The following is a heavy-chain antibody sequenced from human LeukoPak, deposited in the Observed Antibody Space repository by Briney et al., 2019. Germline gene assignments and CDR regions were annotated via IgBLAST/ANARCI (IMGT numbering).Heavy chain of an antibody. D-gene: IGHD2-8*01. V-gene: IGHV4-39*01. Sequence: SETLSLTCTVSGGSISSPSYYWGWLRQPPGQGLEWIGSFNNGANTYSNPSLRSRVTISVDRTKNLFSLKLRSVTAAATAVFYCAGLRATCTGRGYIDVWGKGATVTVSS. CDR3: AGLRATCTGRGYIDV. J-gene: IGHJ6*03. CDR2: FNNGANT. CDR1: GGSISSPSYY.